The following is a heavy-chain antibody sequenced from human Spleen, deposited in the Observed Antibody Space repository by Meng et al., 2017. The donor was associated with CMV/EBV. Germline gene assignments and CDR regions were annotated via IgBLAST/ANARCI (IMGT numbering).Heavy chain of an antibody. CDR1: GFTFSSYA. CDR3: AKDTRYYYYYGMDV. J-gene: IGHJ6*02. V-gene: IGHV3-9*01. CDR2: VSWNSGTV. Sequence: SLKISCAASGFTFSSYAMSWVRQAPGKGLEWVSGVSWNSGTVTYAGSVKGRFTISRDNAKNSLYLQMNSLRAEDTALYYCAKDTRYYYYYGMDVWGQGTTVTVSS.